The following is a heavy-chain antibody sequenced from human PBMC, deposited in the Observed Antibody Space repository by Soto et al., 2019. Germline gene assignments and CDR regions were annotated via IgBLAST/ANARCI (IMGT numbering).Heavy chain of an antibody. V-gene: IGHV1-2*04. CDR1: GHTFSDYY. D-gene: IGHD6-19*01. CDR2: INPKSGFT. CDR3: ARRGTSSGWYAFDY. J-gene: IGHJ4*02. Sequence: GASVKVSCKASGHTFSDYYMYWVRQAPGQGLEWMGWINPKSGFTNYAQKFQGWVTMIRDTSISTAYMELSRLTSDDTAVYYCARRGTSSGWYAFDYWGQGTLVTVSS.